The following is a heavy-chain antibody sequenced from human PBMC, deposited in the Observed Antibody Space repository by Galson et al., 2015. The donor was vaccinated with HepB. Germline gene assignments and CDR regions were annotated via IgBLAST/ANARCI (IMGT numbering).Heavy chain of an antibody. D-gene: IGHD2-21*02. Sequence: SLRLSCAASGFTFSSLGMTWVRQAPGKGLECVSAIGVRGTTDYSDSVKGRFIISSDNSKNMLYLQLNNLRAEDTADYYCAKGTTDMDSWSLGALVTVSS. CDR3: AKGTTDMDS. CDR1: GFTFSSLG. V-gene: IGHV3-23*01. CDR2: IGVRGTT. J-gene: IGHJ4*02.